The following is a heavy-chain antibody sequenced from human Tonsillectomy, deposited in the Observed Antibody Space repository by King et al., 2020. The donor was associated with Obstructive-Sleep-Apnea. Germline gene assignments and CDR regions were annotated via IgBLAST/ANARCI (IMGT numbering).Heavy chain of an antibody. Sequence: QLVQSGGGVVQPGRSLRLSCAASRFAFSSQAMHWVRQAPGKGLEWVACIRFDGSYKYYADSVKGRFTISRDNSKSTLSLQMNSLRNEDTAVYYCAKVRRSALCSSGGEMAVWGRGTTVTVSS. D-gene: IGHD2/OR15-2a*01. CDR2: IRFDGSYK. CDR3: AKVRRSALCSSGGEMAV. J-gene: IGHJ6*02. V-gene: IGHV3-30*02. CDR1: RFAFSSQA.